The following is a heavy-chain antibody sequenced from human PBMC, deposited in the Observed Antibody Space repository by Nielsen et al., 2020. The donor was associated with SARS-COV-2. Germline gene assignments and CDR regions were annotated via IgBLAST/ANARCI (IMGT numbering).Heavy chain of an antibody. Sequence: SETLSLTCAVYGGSFSGYYWSWIRQPPGKGLEWIGEINHSGNTNYSPSLKSRVTISVDTSKIQFSLKLNPVTAADTAVYYCARRGFFDIWGQGTMVTVSS. D-gene: IGHD3-10*01. CDR2: INHSGNT. J-gene: IGHJ3*02. CDR3: ARRGFFDI. CDR1: GGSFSGYY. V-gene: IGHV4-34*01.